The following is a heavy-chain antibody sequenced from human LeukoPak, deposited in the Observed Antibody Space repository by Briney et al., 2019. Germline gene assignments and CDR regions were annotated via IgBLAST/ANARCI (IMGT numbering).Heavy chain of an antibody. CDR1: GYTFTSYG. CDR3: ARDITVTTITYHYYYMDV. CDR2: ISAYNGNT. J-gene: IGHJ6*03. Sequence: EASVKVSCKASGYTFTSYGISWVRQAPGQGLEWMGWISAYNGNTSYAQKLQGRVTMTTDTSTSTAYMELRSLRSDDTAVYYCARDITVTTITYHYYYMDVWGKGTTVTISS. V-gene: IGHV1-18*01. D-gene: IGHD4-17*01.